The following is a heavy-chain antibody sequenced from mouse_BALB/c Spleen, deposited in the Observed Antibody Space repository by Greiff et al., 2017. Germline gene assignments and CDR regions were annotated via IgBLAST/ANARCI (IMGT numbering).Heavy chain of an antibody. J-gene: IGHJ4*01. CDR2: IYPGDGDT. V-gene: IGHV1-87*01. D-gene: IGHD2-2*01. CDR1: GYTFTSYW. CDR3: ARGGYDRVFYYAMDY. Sequence: VQLQQSGAELARPGASVKLSCKASGYTFTSYWMQWVKQRPGQGLEWIGAIYPGDGDTRYTQKFKGKATLTADKSSSTAYMQLSSLASEDSAVYYCARGGYDRVFYYAMDYWGQGTSVTVSS.